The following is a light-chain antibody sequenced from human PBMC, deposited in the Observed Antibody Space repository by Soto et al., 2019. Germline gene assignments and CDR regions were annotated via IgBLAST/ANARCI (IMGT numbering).Light chain of an antibody. Sequence: DLPMTQSPSTLSASVGDRVTITCRASQSISSWLAWYQQKPGKAPKLLIYKASSLESGVPSRFSGSGSGTEFTLTISSLQPDDFATYYCQQYNSYSRLYTFGQGTKLEIK. CDR3: QQYNSYSRLYT. CDR2: KAS. CDR1: QSISSW. V-gene: IGKV1-5*03. J-gene: IGKJ2*01.